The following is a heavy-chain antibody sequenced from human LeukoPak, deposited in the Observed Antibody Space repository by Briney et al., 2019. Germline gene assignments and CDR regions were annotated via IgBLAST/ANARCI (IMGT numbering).Heavy chain of an antibody. D-gene: IGHD4-17*01. V-gene: IGHV1-2*02. Sequence: ASVKVSCKASGYTFTGYYMHWVRQAPGQGLEWMGWINPNSGGTKYAEKFEGRVTMTRDTSISTAYMELSSLRSDDTAVYYCTREGEGYGDYTSFDYWGQGTLVTVSS. CDR2: INPNSGGT. CDR1: GYTFTGYY. CDR3: TREGEGYGDYTSFDY. J-gene: IGHJ4*02.